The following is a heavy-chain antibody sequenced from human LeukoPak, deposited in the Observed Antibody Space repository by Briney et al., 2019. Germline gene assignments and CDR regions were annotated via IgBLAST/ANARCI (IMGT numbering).Heavy chain of an antibody. CDR3: VRVGTRSSGLYFLDY. D-gene: IGHD6-19*01. J-gene: IGHJ4*02. V-gene: IGHV3-33*01. Sequence: GRSLRLSCAASGFTFSSYGMHWVRQAPGKGLEWVAVIWYDGSNKYYADSVKGRFTISRDNAKNTLYLQMNSLRAEDTAVYYCVRVGTRSSGLYFLDYWGQGTLVTVPS. CDR2: IWYDGSNK. CDR1: GFTFSSYG.